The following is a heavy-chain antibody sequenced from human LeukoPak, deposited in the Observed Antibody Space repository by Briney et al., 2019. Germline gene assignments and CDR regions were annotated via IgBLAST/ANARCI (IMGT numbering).Heavy chain of an antibody. CDR2: IYYSGGT. J-gene: IGHJ5*02. CDR1: GGSFSGYY. CDR3: ARHGPYAAGFDP. V-gene: IGHV4-59*08. D-gene: IGHD2-2*01. Sequence: SETLSLTCAVYGGSFSGYYWSWIRQPPGKGLEWIGYIYYSGGTNYNPSLKSRVTISVDTSKNQFSLKLSSVTAADTAVYYCARHGPYAAGFDPWGQGTLVTVSS.